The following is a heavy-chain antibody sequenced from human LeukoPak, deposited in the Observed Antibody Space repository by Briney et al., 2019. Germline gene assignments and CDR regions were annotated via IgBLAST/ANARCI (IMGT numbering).Heavy chain of an antibody. J-gene: IGHJ4*02. CDR1: GYTFTSYY. V-gene: IGHV1-46*01. CDR3: ARDSRPIVVVTATPRYFDY. CDR2: INPSGGST. D-gene: IGHD2-21*02. Sequence: ASVKVSCKASGYTFTSYYMHWVRQAPGQGLEWMGIINPSGGSTSYAQKFQGRVTMTRDTSTGTVYMELSSLRSEDTAVYYCARDSRPIVVVTATPRYFDYWGQGTLVTVSS.